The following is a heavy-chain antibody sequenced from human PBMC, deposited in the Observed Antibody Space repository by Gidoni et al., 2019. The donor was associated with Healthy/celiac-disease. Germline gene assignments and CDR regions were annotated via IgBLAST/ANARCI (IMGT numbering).Heavy chain of an antibody. V-gene: IGHV1-69*02. CDR1: GGTFSSYT. Sequence: QVQLVRSGAEVKKPGSSVKVSCKASGGTFSSYTISWVRQAPGQGLEWMGRIIPILGIANYAQKFQGRVTITADKSTSTAYMELSSLRSEDTAVYYCARQAYGSGSYTFDYWGQGTLVTVSS. J-gene: IGHJ4*02. D-gene: IGHD3-10*01. CDR2: IIPILGIA. CDR3: ARQAYGSGSYTFDY.